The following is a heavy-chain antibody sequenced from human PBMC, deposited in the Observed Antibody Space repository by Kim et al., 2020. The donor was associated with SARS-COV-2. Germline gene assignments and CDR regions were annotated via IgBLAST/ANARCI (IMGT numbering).Heavy chain of an antibody. J-gene: IGHJ4*02. D-gene: IGHD6-13*01. V-gene: IGHV3-33*01. Sequence: GGSLRLSCAASGFTFSSYGMHWVRQAPGKGLEWVAVIWYDGSNKYYADSVKGRFTISRDNSKNTLYLQMNSLRAEDTAVYYCAREEVDGIAAAGWDYWGQGTLVTVSS. CDR3: AREEVDGIAAAGWDY. CDR1: GFTFSSYG. CDR2: IWYDGSNK.